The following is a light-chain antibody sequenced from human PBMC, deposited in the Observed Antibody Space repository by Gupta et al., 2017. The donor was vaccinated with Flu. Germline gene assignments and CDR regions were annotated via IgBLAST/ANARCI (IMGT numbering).Light chain of an antibody. CDR2: DAS. CDR3: QLKKNLGVT. CDR1: QDITNY. V-gene: IGKV1-33*01. J-gene: IGKJ3*01. Sequence: DIQMTQSPSSLSASVGDRVTITCQASQDITNYLNWYQHKSGKAPKLLIYDASKVETGVPSRFSGGGSGTDFTLTISGRQPEDVATYYCQLKKNLGVTFGHGTNVDIK.